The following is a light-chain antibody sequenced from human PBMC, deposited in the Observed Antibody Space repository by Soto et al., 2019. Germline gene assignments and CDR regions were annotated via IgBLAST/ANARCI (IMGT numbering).Light chain of an antibody. CDR1: HTIMTY. CDR3: MQPLQTPWT. J-gene: IGKJ1*01. Sequence: MTQSPSSLSASVGDEVTITCRASHTIMTYLDWYLQKPGQSPQLLIYLGSSRASGVPDRFSGSGSGTDFTLTISRVEAEDVGVYYCMQPLQTPWTFGQGTKVDIK. V-gene: IGKV2-28*01. CDR2: LGS.